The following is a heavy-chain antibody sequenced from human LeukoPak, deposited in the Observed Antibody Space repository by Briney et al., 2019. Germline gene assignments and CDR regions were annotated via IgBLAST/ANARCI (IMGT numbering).Heavy chain of an antibody. D-gene: IGHD6-19*01. CDR1: GFTFSRFW. V-gene: IGHV3-7*01. CDR3: AREWDGSGWSTDF. J-gene: IGHJ4*02. Sequence: GGSLRLSCAASGFTFSRFWLSWVRQAPGKGLEWVANISPDGSDTHSVDSVKGRFTISRDNVKNSLFLQVNSLRDEDTGVYYCAREWDGSGWSTDFWGQGTLVTVSS. CDR2: ISPDGSDT.